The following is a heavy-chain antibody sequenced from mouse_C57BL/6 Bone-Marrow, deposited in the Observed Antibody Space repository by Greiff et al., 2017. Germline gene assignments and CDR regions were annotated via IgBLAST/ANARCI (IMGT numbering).Heavy chain of an antibody. CDR1: GYTFTSYT. Sequence: VKLQESGAELARPGASVTMSCKASGYTFTSYTMHWVKQRPGQGLEWIGYINPSSGYTKYNQKFKDKATLTADKSSSTAYMQLSSLTSEDAAVYYGARSREFIPRYFDVWGTGTTVTVSS. CDR2: INPSSGYT. J-gene: IGHJ1*03. D-gene: IGHD1-1*01. CDR3: ARSREFIPRYFDV. V-gene: IGHV1-4*01.